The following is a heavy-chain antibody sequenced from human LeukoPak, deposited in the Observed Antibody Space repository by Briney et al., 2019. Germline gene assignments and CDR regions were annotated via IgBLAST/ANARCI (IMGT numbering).Heavy chain of an antibody. V-gene: IGHV3-7*01. CDR2: IKQDGGEK. Sequence: GGSLRLSCAASGFTFTTYWMTWVRQAPGKGLEWVAKIKQDGGEKYYVDSVKGRSTISRDNAKNSLSLQKNSQRAEDTAVYYCARDQGYCTSATCRGDAFDVWGQGSMVSVSS. J-gene: IGHJ3*01. CDR3: ARDQGYCTSATCRGDAFDV. D-gene: IGHD2-2*01. CDR1: GFTFTTYW.